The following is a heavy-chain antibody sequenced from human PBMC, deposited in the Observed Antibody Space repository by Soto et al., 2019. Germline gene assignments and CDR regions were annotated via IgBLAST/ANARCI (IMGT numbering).Heavy chain of an antibody. J-gene: IGHJ4*02. CDR1: GFNCVDYG. CDR2: ISWNSGGT. V-gene: IGHV3-9*01. D-gene: IGHD1-26*01. CDR3: VKGARTYYVYYFDF. Sequence: GGSLRLSCAASGFNCVDYGMHWVRQAPGKGLEWISGISWNSGGTDYADSVKGRFTISRDNAKNSLYLQMNSLRPEDTAFYYCVKGARTYYVYYFDFWGQGTLVTVSS.